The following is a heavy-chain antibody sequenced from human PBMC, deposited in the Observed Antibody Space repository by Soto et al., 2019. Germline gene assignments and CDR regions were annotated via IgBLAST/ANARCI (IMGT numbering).Heavy chain of an antibody. J-gene: IGHJ3*02. CDR3: ARDLGAARGFVAAFDI. CDR1: GFTFSDYY. V-gene: IGHV3-11*01. D-gene: IGHD6-6*01. CDR2: ISSSGSTI. Sequence: KSGGSLRLSCAASGFTFSDYYMSWIRQAPGKGLEWVSYISSSGSTIYYADSVKGRFTISRDNAKNSLYLQMNSLRAEDTAVYYCARDLGAARGFVAAFDIWGQGTMVTVSS.